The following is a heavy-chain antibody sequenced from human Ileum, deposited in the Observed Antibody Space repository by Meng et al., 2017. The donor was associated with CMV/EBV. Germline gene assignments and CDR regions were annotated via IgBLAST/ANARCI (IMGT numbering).Heavy chain of an antibody. V-gene: IGHV4-4*07. CDR1: CGSISSYS. CDR3: ARGDPDGYCAGGSCYRYWYFDV. Sequence: DSGPCLVEPPETLSLTCNVSCGSISSYSVSWIRRPAGKGLEWIGRIYSSLGANYSPSLKSRATMSVDMSKNEVSLKLSAVTAADTAVYYCARGDPDGYCAGGSCYRYWYFDVWGRGTLVTVSS. D-gene: IGHD2-15*01. CDR2: IYSSLGA. J-gene: IGHJ2*01.